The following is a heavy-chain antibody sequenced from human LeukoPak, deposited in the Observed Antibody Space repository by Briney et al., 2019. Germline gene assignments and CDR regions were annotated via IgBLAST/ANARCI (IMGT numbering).Heavy chain of an antibody. J-gene: IGHJ5*02. CDR2: IYYSGST. CDR3: ARAGQQLVSHWFDP. V-gene: IGHV4-39*07. CDR1: GGSISSSSYY. D-gene: IGHD6-13*01. Sequence: PSETLSLTCTVSGGSISSSSYYLGWIRQPPGKGLEWIGSIYYSGSTYYNPSLKSRVTISVDTSKNQFSLKLSSVTAADTAVYYCARAGQQLVSHWFDPWSQGTLVTVSS.